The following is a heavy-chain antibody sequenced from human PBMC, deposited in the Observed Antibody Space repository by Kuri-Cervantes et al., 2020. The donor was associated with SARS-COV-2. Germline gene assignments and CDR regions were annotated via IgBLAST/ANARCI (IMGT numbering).Heavy chain of an antibody. J-gene: IGHJ4*02. CDR1: GGSFSGYY. Sequence: SETLSLTCAVYGGSFSGYYWSWIRQPPGKGLEWIGEINHSGSTNYNPSLKSRVTISVDTSKNQFSLKLSSVTAADTAVYYCARPAVRRGYYFDYWGQGTLVTVSS. V-gene: IGHV4-34*01. CDR2: INHSGST. CDR3: ARPAVRRGYYFDY. D-gene: IGHD3-10*01.